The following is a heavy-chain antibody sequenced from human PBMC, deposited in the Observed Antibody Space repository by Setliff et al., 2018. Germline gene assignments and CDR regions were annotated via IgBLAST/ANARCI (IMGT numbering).Heavy chain of an antibody. D-gene: IGHD3-22*01. V-gene: IGHV1-24*01. J-gene: IGHJ4*02. CDR3: AIIRPDSSGCYWIFDY. CDR1: AYTLSELF. Sequence: ASVKVSCKVSAYTLSELFMHWVRQAPGKGLEWMGGFDAEDGETIYAQKFQGRVTMTEDTSTDTAYMELSGLRSEDTALYYCAIIRPDSSGCYWIFDYWGQGTLVTVSS. CDR2: FDAEDGET.